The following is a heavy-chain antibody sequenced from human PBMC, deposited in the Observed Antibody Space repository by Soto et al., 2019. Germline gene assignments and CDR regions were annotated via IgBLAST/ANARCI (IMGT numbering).Heavy chain of an antibody. V-gene: IGHV3-74*03. CDR2: INTDGSST. CDR3: VKAAARGDY. CDR1: GFTFSSYW. D-gene: IGHD3-10*01. Sequence: GGSLRLSCAASGFTFSSYWMHWVRQVPGKGLVWVSRINTDGSSTTYADSVKCRFTISRDNAKNTLYLQMNSLRAEDTAVYYCVKAAARGDYWGQGTLVTVSS. J-gene: IGHJ4*02.